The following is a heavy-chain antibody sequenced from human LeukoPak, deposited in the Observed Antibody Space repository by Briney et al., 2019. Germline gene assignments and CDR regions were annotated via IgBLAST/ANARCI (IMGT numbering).Heavy chain of an antibody. Sequence: PCETLPLTRTVSLDSTTSNFWSWVRQPPGRGLEWIGEIHRSGSPNYNPSLQSRVTISIDRSRNQIALELSSVTAADTAVYYCAGDRGAGPFDPWGEGTLAFVSS. J-gene: IGHJ5*02. CDR3: AGDRGAGPFDP. CDR1: LDSTTSNF. V-gene: IGHV4-4*02. D-gene: IGHD1-26*01. CDR2: IHRSGSP.